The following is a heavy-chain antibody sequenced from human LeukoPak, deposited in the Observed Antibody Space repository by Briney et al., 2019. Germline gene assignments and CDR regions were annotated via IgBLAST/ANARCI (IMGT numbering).Heavy chain of an antibody. J-gene: IGHJ3*02. CDR1: GVTFSSYS. CDR2: ISSSSSYI. V-gene: IGHV3-21*01. Sequence: PGGSLRLSCAASGVTFSSYSMNWVRQAPGKGLEWVSSISSSSSYIYYADSVKGRFTISRDNAKNSLYLQMNSLRAEDTAVYYCARDQRKVAFDIWGQGTMVSVFS. CDR3: ARDQRKVAFDI.